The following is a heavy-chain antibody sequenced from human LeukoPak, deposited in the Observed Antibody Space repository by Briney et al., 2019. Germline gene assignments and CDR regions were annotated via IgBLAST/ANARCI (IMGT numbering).Heavy chain of an antibody. CDR3: ARDRASYVFDI. CDR1: GFTVSSNY. V-gene: IGHV3-53*01. J-gene: IGHJ3*02. CDR2: IYTSGRT. D-gene: IGHD3-16*01. Sequence: GGSLRLSCAASGFTVSSNYLSWVRQAPGKGLEWVSLIYTSGRTYYADSVKGRFTISRDSSKNTLYLQMNSLRAEDTAMYYCARDRASYVFDIWGQGTMVTVSS.